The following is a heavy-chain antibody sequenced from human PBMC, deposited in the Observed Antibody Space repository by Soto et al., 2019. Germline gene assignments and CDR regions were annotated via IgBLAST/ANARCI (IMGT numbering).Heavy chain of an antibody. Sequence: QVQLVESGGGVVQPGKSLKLSCAASGFTFSYYNLHWVRQAPGMGLEWVAVISYDGTIKYYADSVKGRFTSSRDNSKNTLYLQMSSLRFEDTAVYYCARDFEARRDAYNSRGDYWGRGTLVTVSS. V-gene: IGHV3-30-3*01. CDR1: GFTFSYYN. CDR2: ISYDGTIK. J-gene: IGHJ4*02. D-gene: IGHD3-10*01. CDR3: ARDFEARRDAYNSRGDY.